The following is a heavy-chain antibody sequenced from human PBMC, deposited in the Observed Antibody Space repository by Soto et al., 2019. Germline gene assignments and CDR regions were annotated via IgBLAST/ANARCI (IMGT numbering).Heavy chain of an antibody. V-gene: IGHV3-30*18. CDR2: ISYDGSNK. D-gene: IGHD1-26*01. Sequence: QVQLVESGGGVVQPGRSLRLSCAASGFTFSSYGMHWVRQAPGKGLEWVAVISYDGSNKYYADSVKGRFTISRDNSKNTLYLQMNSLRAEDTAVYYCAKEGFRVGATGCFDYWGQGTLVTVSS. J-gene: IGHJ4*02. CDR1: GFTFSSYG. CDR3: AKEGFRVGATGCFDY.